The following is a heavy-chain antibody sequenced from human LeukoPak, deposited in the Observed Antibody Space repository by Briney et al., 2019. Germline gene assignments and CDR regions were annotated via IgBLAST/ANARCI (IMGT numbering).Heavy chain of an antibody. CDR2: ISAYNGNT. V-gene: IGHV1-18*04. CDR1: GYTFTSYG. Sequence: ASVKVSCKASGYTFTSYGISWVRQAPGQGLEWMGWISAYNGNTNYAQKLRGRVTMTTDTSTSTAYMELRSLRSDDTAVYYCARGGGSNIVVVPAAHTYDYWGQGTLVTVSS. CDR3: ARGGGSNIVVVPAAHTYDY. D-gene: IGHD2-2*01. J-gene: IGHJ4*02.